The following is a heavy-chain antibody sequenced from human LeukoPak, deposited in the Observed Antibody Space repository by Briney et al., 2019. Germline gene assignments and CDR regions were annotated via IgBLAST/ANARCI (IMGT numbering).Heavy chain of an antibody. Sequence: PSETLSLTCAVSGGSISSSNWWTWVRQPPGKGLEWIGEIYHSGSTNYNPSLKSRVTVSVDKSKNQFSLKLSSVTAADTAVYYCAKSSGTVTVGLDVWGQGTTVTVSS. D-gene: IGHD4-23*01. CDR1: GGSISSSNW. CDR3: AKSSGTVTVGLDV. CDR2: IYHSGST. J-gene: IGHJ6*02. V-gene: IGHV4-4*02.